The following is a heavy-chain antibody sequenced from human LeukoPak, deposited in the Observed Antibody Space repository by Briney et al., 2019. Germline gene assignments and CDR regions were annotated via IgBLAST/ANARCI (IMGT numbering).Heavy chain of an antibody. CDR2: IYPRDGST. Sequence: ASVKVSCKASGYTFTSNYIHWVRQAPGQGLEWMGMIYPRDGSTSYAQKFQGRATVTRDTSTSTVYMELSGLRSEDTAVYYCARDQEGFDYWGQGTLVTVSS. CDR1: GYTFTSNY. V-gene: IGHV1-46*01. J-gene: IGHJ4*02. CDR3: ARDQEGFDY.